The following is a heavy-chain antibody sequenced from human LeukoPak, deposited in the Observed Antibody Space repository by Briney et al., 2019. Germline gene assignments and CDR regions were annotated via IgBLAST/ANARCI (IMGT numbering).Heavy chain of an antibody. D-gene: IGHD5-18*01. J-gene: IGHJ6*02. Sequence: PSETLSLTCAVYGGSSSGYYWSWIRQPPGKGLEWIGEINHSGSTNYNPSLKSRVTISVDTSKNQFSLKLSSVTAADTAVYYCARVAQERGYSYGYYYYYGMDVWGQGTTVTVSS. CDR1: GGSSSGYY. CDR2: INHSGST. V-gene: IGHV4-34*01. CDR3: ARVAQERGYSYGYYYYYGMDV.